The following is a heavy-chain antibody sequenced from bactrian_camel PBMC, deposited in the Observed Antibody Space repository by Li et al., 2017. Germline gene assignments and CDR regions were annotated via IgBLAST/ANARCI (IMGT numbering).Heavy chain of an antibody. CDR3: AADRGGRACGAVWRSYRVTGY. J-gene: IGHJ4*01. CDR1: TGFAFDDYT. D-gene: IGHD2*01. V-gene: IGHV3S63*01. CDR2: VIRADGRT. Sequence: HVQLVESGGGLVQAGGSMRLSCTISTGFAFDDYTMGWSRQAPGKEREAVAVIRADGRTGYAESVMGRFTILKDNAKNTLYLQMNNLKPEDTAMYYCAADRGGRACGAVWRSYRVTGYRGQGTQVTVS.